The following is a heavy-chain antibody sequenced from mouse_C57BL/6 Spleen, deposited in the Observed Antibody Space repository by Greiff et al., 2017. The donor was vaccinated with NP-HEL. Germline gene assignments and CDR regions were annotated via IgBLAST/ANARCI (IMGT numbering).Heavy chain of an antibody. CDR1: GYSITSGYY. J-gene: IGHJ1*03. Sequence: VQLHQSGPGLVKPSQSLSLTCSVTGYSITSGYYWNWIRQFPGNKLEWMGYISYDGSNNYNPSLKNRISITRDTSKNQFFLKLNSVTTEDTATYYCARGYYGSSYVGWYFDVWGTGTTVTVSS. D-gene: IGHD1-1*01. V-gene: IGHV3-6*01. CDR3: ARGYYGSSYVGWYFDV. CDR2: ISYDGSN.